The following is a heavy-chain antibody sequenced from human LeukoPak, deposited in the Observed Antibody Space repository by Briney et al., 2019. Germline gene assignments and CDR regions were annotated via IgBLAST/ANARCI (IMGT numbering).Heavy chain of an antibody. D-gene: IGHD2-21*01. CDR2: INPNSGGT. J-gene: IGHJ4*02. CDR1: GYTFTGYY. V-gene: IGHV1-2*02. CDR3: ARDLGDSSGIDY. Sequence: ASVKVSCKASGYTFTGYYMHWVRQAPGQGLEWMGWINPNSGGTNYAQKFQGRVTMTRDTSISTAYMELSGLRSDDTAVYYCARDLGDSSGIDYWGQGTLVTVSS.